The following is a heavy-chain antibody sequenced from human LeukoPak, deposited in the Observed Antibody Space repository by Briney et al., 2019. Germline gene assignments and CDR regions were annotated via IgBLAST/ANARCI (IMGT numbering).Heavy chain of an antibody. CDR3: AREGLGYCSSTSCYTY. V-gene: IGHV4-30-4*08. D-gene: IGHD2-2*02. CDR2: IYYSGST. CDR1: GGSISSGDYY. Sequence: SETLSLTCTVSGGSISSGDYYWSWIRQPPGKGLEWIGYIYYSGSTYYNPSLKSRVTISVDTSKNQFSLKLGSVTAADTAAYYCAREGLGYCSSTSCYTYWGQGTLVTVSS. J-gene: IGHJ4*02.